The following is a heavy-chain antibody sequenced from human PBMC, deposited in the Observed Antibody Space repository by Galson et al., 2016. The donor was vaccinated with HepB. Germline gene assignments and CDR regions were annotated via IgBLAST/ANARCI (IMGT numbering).Heavy chain of an antibody. J-gene: IGHJ5*02. D-gene: IGHD3-9*01. CDR3: VKGSWDILTAFFS. CDR1: GFTFRNNG. Sequence: SLRLSCAASGFTFRNNGMHWVRQAPGKGLEWVAVISYDGSKEYYADSVKGRFTISRDNSKNTLYLQMNSLSTEDTAVYYCVKGSWDILTAFFSWGQGTLVTVSS. CDR2: ISYDGSKE. V-gene: IGHV3-30*18.